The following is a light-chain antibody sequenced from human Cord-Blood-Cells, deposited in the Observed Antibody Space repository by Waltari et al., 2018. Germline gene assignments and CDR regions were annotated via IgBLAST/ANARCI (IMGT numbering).Light chain of an antibody. CDR1: SSHVGGYNY. V-gene: IGLV2-8*01. Sequence: QSALTQPTSASASPGHSVTIPCTGTSSHVGGYNYVPWYQQHPGKAPKLRIYEFSKRPSGVPDRFSVSKSGNTASLTVSGLQAEDEADYYCSSYAGSNNLVFGGVTKLTVL. CDR2: EFS. CDR3: SSYAGSNNLV. J-gene: IGLJ2*01.